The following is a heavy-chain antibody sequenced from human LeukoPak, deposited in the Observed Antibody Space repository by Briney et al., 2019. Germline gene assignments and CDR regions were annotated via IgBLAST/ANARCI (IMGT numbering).Heavy chain of an antibody. J-gene: IGHJ4*02. CDR2: IYSGGST. CDR3: ARGYSSGWYYFDY. CDR1: GFTVSSNY. Sequence: RGSLRLSCAASGFTVSSNYMSWVRQAPGKGLEWVSVIYSGGSTYYADSVKGRFTISRDNSKNTLNLQMNSLRAEDTAVYYCARGYSSGWYYFDYWGQGTPVTVSS. V-gene: IGHV3-53*01. D-gene: IGHD6-19*01.